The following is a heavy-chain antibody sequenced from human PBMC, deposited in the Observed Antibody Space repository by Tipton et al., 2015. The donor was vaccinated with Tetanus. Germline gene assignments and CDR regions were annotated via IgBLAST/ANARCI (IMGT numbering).Heavy chain of an antibody. J-gene: IGHJ4*02. CDR1: GASISSYY. D-gene: IGHD3-22*01. CDR3: ARHYDTSGYYFV. V-gene: IGHV4-59*08. CDR2: IYFNGST. Sequence: TLSLTCTVSGASISSYYWSWIRQPPGKGLEWIGYIYFNGSTNYNPSLKSQVTISVDRSKNQFSLKLRSVTAADTAVYFCARHYDTSGYYFVWGQGVLVTVSS.